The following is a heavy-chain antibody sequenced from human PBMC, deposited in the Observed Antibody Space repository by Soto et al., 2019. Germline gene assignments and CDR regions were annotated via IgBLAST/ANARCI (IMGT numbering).Heavy chain of an antibody. D-gene: IGHD2-21*01. CDR2: IKGKSDGGTT. V-gene: IGHV3-15*01. CDR1: GLTLYNGW. J-gene: IGHJ4*02. Sequence: GGSLRLCCEASGLTLYNGWLRWVCQAPVKGLEWVGRIKGKSDGGTTDYIAPVKDRCTISRDDARNTVYLQMNSLKTEDTAMYYCTTDVWTGRALDFWCQGT. CDR3: TTDVWTGRALDF.